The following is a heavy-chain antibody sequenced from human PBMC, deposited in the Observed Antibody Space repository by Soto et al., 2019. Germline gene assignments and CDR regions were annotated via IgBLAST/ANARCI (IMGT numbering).Heavy chain of an antibody. CDR2: IYYSGST. Sequence: SETLSLTCTVSGGSISSGFYYWSWIRQHPGKGLEWIGYIYYSGSTYYNPSLKSRVTISVDTSKNQFSLKLSSVTAADTAVYYCAREGQGNTNWFDPWGQGTLVTVPQ. J-gene: IGHJ5*02. CDR1: GGSISSGFYY. CDR3: AREGQGNTNWFDP. V-gene: IGHV4-31*03. D-gene: IGHD6-13*01.